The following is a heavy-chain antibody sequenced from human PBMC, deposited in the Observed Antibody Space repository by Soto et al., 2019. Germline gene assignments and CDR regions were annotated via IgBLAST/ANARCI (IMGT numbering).Heavy chain of an antibody. Sequence: GGSLRLSCAASGFTFSSYWMDWVRQAPGKGLVWVSRINSDGSSTSYADSVKGRFTISRDNAKNTLYLQMNSLRAEDTAVYYCARGSFLEVRPYYYGMDVWGQGTTVTVSS. CDR2: INSDGSST. J-gene: IGHJ6*02. CDR3: ARGSFLEVRPYYYGMDV. CDR1: GFTFSSYW. D-gene: IGHD3-3*01. V-gene: IGHV3-74*01.